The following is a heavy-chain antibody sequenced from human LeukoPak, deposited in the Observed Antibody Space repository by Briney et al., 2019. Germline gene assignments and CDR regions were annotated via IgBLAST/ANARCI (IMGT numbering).Heavy chain of an antibody. V-gene: IGHV3-23*01. Sequence: PGGSLRPSCAVSGLTLSNYGMSWVRQAPGKGLEWVAGLSGSGGGTNYADSVQGRFTISRDNPKNTLYLQMNSLRAEDTAVYFCAKRGVVIRVFLVGFHKEAYYFDSWGQGALVTVSS. CDR1: GLTLSNYG. CDR3: AKRGVVIRVFLVGFHKEAYYFDS. D-gene: IGHD3-10*01. CDR2: LSGSGGGT. J-gene: IGHJ4*02.